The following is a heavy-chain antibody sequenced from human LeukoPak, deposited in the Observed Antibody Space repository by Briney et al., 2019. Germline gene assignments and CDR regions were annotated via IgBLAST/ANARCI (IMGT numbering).Heavy chain of an antibody. J-gene: IGHJ6*02. V-gene: IGHV1-2*02. D-gene: IGHD3-22*01. CDR1: GYTFTGYY. CDR3: ARVVVRRGYYYYGMDV. CDR2: INPNSGGT. Sequence: ASVKVSCKASGYTFTGYYMHWVRQAPGQGLEWMGWINPNSGGTNYAQKFQGRVTMTRDTSISTAYMELSRLRSDDTAVYYCARVVVRRGYYYYGMDVWGQGTTVTVSS.